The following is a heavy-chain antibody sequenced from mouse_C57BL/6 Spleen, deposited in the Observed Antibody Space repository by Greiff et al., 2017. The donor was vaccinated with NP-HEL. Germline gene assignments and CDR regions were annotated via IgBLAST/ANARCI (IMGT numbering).Heavy chain of an antibody. CDR2: IYWDDDK. D-gene: IGHD3-3*01. CDR3: ARRRAYYYAMDY. J-gene: IGHJ4*01. CDR1: GFSLSTSGMG. Sequence: QVTLKVSGPGLLQSSQTLSLTCSFSGFSLSTSGMGVSWIRQPSGKGLEWLAHIYWDDDKRYNPSLKSRLTISKDTSRNQVFLKITSVDTADTATYYCARRRAYYYAMDYWGQGTSVTVSS. V-gene: IGHV8-12*01.